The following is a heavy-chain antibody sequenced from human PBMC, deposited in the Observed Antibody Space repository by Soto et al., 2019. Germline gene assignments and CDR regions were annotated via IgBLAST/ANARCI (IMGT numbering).Heavy chain of an antibody. CDR2: ISYDGSNK. CDR3: AKVGIGGFLEWLPRYGMDV. V-gene: IGHV3-30*18. J-gene: IGHJ6*02. Sequence: PGGSLRLSCAASGFTFSSYGMHWVRQAPGKGLEWVAVISYDGSNKYYADSVKGRFTISRDNSKNTLYLQMNSLRAEDTAVYYCAKVGIGGFLEWLPRYGMDVWGQGTTVTAP. CDR1: GFTFSSYG. D-gene: IGHD3-3*01.